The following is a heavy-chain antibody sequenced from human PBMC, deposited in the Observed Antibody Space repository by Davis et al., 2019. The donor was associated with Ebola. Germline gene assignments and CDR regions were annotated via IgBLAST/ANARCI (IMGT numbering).Heavy chain of an antibody. V-gene: IGHV6-1*01. CDR2: TYYNSKWYT. J-gene: IGHJ3*02. CDR3: VRVQWRAGKAFDI. CDR1: GDSVSGNNGA. Sequence: HSQTLSLTCAISGDSVSGNNGAWNWIRQSPSRGLEWLGRTYYNSKWYTDYAVSVRGRITINPDTSKNQFSLHLNSVTPEDTAVYYCVRVQWRAGKAFDIWGQGTMVTVSS. D-gene: IGHD6-19*01.